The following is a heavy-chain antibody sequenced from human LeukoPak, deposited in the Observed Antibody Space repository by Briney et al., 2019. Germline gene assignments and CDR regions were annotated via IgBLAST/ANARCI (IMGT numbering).Heavy chain of an antibody. CDR3: AKELDTMFFDY. CDR2: AGWARGTT. D-gene: IGHD5-18*01. Sequence: VSLAGWARGTTYYSDSARGRFTISRDSGKNSVYLQMNSLTTDDTAFYFCAKELDTMFFDYWGQGALVTVSS. J-gene: IGHJ4*02. V-gene: IGHV3-43*01.